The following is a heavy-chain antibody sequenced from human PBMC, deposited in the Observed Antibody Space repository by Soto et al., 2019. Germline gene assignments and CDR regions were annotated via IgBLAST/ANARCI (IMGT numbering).Heavy chain of an antibody. CDR3: ATVASTQFDS. J-gene: IGHJ4*02. V-gene: IGHV4-39*01. D-gene: IGHD1-1*01. CDR1: GGSISSPSYN. Sequence: QVQLQQSGPGLLKPSATLSLTCTVSGGSISSPSYNCGWVRQPPGKGPDWIGSFFYGGCTPYSPSLESPLSISVDTARSQVSLILTSVTAADTAVYYCATVASTQFDSWGQGALVVVSS. CDR2: FFYGGCT.